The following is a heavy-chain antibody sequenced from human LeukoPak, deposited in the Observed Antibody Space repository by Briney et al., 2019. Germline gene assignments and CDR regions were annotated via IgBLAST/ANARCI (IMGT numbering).Heavy chain of an antibody. CDR1: GGTFSSYA. Sequence: SVKVSCKASGGTFSSYAISWVRQAPGQGLEWMGRIIPILGIADYAQKFQGRVTITADKSTSTAYMELSSLRSEDTAVYYCARLDYYDSRNPFWGQGTLVTVSS. D-gene: IGHD3-22*01. J-gene: IGHJ4*02. V-gene: IGHV1-69*04. CDR2: IIPILGIA. CDR3: ARLDYYDSRNPF.